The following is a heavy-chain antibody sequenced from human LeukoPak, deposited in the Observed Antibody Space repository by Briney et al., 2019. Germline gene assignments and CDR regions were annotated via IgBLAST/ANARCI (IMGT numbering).Heavy chain of an antibody. D-gene: IGHD1-14*01. V-gene: IGHV4-34*01. CDR2: INHSGST. CDR1: GGSFSGYY. CDR3: ARTSAGDPRGYFDY. Sequence: PSETLSLTCAVYGGSFSGYYWSWIRQPPGKGLEWIGDINHSGSTNYNPSLKSRVTISVDTSKNQFSLKLSSVTAADTAVYYCARTSAGDPRGYFDYWGQGTLVTVSS. J-gene: IGHJ4*02.